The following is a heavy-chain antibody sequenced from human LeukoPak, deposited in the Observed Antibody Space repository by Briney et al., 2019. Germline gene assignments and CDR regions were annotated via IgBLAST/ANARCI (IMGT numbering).Heavy chain of an antibody. V-gene: IGHV3-23*01. CDR2: ISGSGGST. CDR3: AKDGGFSSGYWNWFDP. Sequence: GGSLRLSCAASGFTFSSYAMSWVRQAPGKGLEWVSAISGSGGSTYYADSVKGRSTISRDNSKNTLYLQMNSLRAEDTAVYYCAKDGGFSSGYWNWFDPWGQGTLVTVSS. CDR1: GFTFSSYA. J-gene: IGHJ5*02. D-gene: IGHD3-22*01.